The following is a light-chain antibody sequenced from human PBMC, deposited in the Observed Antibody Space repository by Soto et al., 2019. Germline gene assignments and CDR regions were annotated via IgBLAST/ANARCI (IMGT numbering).Light chain of an antibody. CDR1: SSDVGGYNF. CDR3: SSYTTSSTVV. Sequence: QSALTQPASVFGSPGQSITISCTGTSSDVGGYNFVSWYQQLPGKAPKLMIYEVTSRPSGVSNRFSGSKSGNTASLTISGLQPEDEADYYCSSYTTSSTVVFGTGTMVTVL. J-gene: IGLJ1*01. CDR2: EVT. V-gene: IGLV2-14*03.